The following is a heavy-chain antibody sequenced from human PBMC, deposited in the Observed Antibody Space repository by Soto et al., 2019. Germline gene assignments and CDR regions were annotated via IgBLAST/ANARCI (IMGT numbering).Heavy chain of an antibody. CDR1: GGSISSGGYS. J-gene: IGHJ4*02. CDR3: ARGVLRDGSNNIPYYLDY. Sequence: QLQLQESGAGLVKPSQTLSLTCAVSGGSISSGGYSWSWIRQPPGKGLEWIGYIYHSGSTYYNPSVKSRVTISVDRSTNQFSLKLSAVTAADTAVYYCARGVLRDGSNNIPYYLDYWGQGTQVTVSS. V-gene: IGHV4-30-2*01. D-gene: IGHD5-12*01. CDR2: IYHSGST.